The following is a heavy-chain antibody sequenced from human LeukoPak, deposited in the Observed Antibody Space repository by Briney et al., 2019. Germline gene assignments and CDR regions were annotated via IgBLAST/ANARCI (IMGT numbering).Heavy chain of an antibody. D-gene: IGHD3-22*01. CDR1: GFTVSSNY. Sequence: PGGSLRLSCAASGFTVSSNYMSWVRQAPGKGLERVSVIYSGGSTYYADSVKGRFTISRDNSKNTLYLQMNSLRAEDTAVYYCARDSSGYYGAPDYWGQGTLVTVSS. V-gene: IGHV3-66*01. J-gene: IGHJ4*02. CDR3: ARDSSGYYGAPDY. CDR2: IYSGGST.